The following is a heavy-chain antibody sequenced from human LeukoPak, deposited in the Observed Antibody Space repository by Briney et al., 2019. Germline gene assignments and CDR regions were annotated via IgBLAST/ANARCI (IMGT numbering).Heavy chain of an antibody. V-gene: IGHV5-51*01. CDR3: VSEEGYFDY. CDR2: IYPGDSDT. J-gene: IGHJ4*02. CDR1: AYSFTISW. Sequence: VESLKISCKGSAYSFTISWISWVRYIHLKGLEWIGTIYPGDSDTRYSPSFQGKVTISADKSISSAYLQWSSLKASDTAMDYCVSEEGYFDYWGQGTLVTVSS.